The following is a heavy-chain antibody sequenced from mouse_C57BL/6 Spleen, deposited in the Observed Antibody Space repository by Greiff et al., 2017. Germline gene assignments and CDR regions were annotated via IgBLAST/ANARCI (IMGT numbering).Heavy chain of an antibody. J-gene: IGHJ2*01. Sequence: EVQLQQSGPGLVKPSQSLSLTCSVTGYSITSGYYWNWIRQFPGNKLEWMGYISYDGSNNYNPSLKNRISITRDTSKNQFFLKLNSVTTEDTATYYCARAIYYYGSSPYYFDYWGQGTTLTVSS. CDR2: ISYDGSN. V-gene: IGHV3-6*01. CDR1: GYSITSGYY. D-gene: IGHD1-1*01. CDR3: ARAIYYYGSSPYYFDY.